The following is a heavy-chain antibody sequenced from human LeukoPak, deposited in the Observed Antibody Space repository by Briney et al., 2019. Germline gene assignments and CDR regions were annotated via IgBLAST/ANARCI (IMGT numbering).Heavy chain of an antibody. Sequence: ASVKVSCKASGYTFTSYGISWVRQAPGQGLEWMGWIGAYNGNTNYAQKLQGRVTMTTDTSTSTAYMELRSLRSDDTAVYYCARARGRSLITTIDYWGQGTLVTVSS. J-gene: IGHJ4*02. D-gene: IGHD3-22*01. V-gene: IGHV1-18*01. CDR1: GYTFTSYG. CDR3: ARARGRSLITTIDY. CDR2: IGAYNGNT.